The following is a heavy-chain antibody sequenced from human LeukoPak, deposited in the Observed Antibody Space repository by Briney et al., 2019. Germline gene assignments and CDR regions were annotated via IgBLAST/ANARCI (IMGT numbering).Heavy chain of an antibody. CDR1: GFTFSSYA. Sequence: GESLRLSCAASGFTFSSYAMSWVRQAPGKGLEWVSSIYGSGGNTFNADSVKGRFTISRDNAKNSLYLQMNSLSAEDTAVYYCARVYCSSTSCYGSYYYYGMDVWGQGTTVTVFS. CDR2: IYGSGGNT. V-gene: IGHV3-23*01. J-gene: IGHJ6*02. D-gene: IGHD2-2*01. CDR3: ARVYCSSTSCYGSYYYYGMDV.